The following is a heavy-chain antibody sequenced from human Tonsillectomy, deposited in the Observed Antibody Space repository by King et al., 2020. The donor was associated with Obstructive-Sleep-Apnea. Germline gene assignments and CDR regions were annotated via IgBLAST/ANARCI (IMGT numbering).Heavy chain of an antibody. CDR1: GGYISSSNW. Sequence: HVQLQESGPGLVKPSGTLSLTFAVSGGYISSSNWWSGVRQPPGKGREWIGEIFHSGTPNYNPSLNSRVTISVDKSKNQFSLKLSSVTAADTAVYYCARDSSGYSYEDYWGQGTLVTVSS. CDR2: IFHSGTP. V-gene: IGHV4-4*02. D-gene: IGHD5-18*01. CDR3: ARDSSGYSYEDY. J-gene: IGHJ4*02.